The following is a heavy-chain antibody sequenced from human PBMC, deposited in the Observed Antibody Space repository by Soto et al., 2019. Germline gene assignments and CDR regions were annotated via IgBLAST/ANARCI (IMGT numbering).Heavy chain of an antibody. J-gene: IGHJ6*02. D-gene: IGHD2-2*01. CDR3: ARTAPYCSSTSCYARTYYYYGMDV. CDR2: IIPIFGTA. Sequence: QVQLVQSGAEVQKPGSSVKVSCKASGGTFSSYAISWVRQAPGQGLEWMGGIIPIFGTANYAQKFQGRVTITADESTSTAYMELSSLRSEDTAVYYCARTAPYCSSTSCYARTYYYYGMDVWGQGTTVTVSS. CDR1: GGTFSSYA. V-gene: IGHV1-69*01.